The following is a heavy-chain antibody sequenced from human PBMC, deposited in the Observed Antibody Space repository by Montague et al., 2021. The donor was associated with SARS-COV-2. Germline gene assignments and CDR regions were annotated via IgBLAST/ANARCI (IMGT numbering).Heavy chain of an antibody. CDR3: AREPKPVGYSYGYTFFDY. CDR2: ISFNGRNK. CDR1: GFTFSSYA. D-gene: IGHD5-18*01. V-gene: IGHV3-30*03. Sequence: SLRLSCAASGFTFSSYALHWVRQAPGKGPEWVAVISFNGRNKQFGDSVKGRATISRDNSKNTLYLQVDSLRTDVTAVYYCAREPKPVGYSYGYTFFDYWGQGTLVTVSS. J-gene: IGHJ4*02.